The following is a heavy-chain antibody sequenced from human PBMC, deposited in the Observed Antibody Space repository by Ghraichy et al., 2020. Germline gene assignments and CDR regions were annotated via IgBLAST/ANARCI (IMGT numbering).Heavy chain of an antibody. D-gene: IGHD6-13*01. V-gene: IGHV3-48*01. Sequence: GGSLRLSCEASGFSFSDYTMIWVRLTPRKALEWVSYITGSSITIFYTDSVKGRFTISRDNAKNSLYLQMNSLRAEDTAVYYCARLPLPRRAAVGDWYFDRGGRGTLVTVSS. CDR1: GFSFSDYT. CDR2: ITGSSITI. J-gene: IGHJ2*01. CDR3: ARLPLPRRAAVGDWYFDR.